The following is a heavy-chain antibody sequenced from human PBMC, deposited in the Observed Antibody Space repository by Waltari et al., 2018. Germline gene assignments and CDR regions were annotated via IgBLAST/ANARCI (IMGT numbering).Heavy chain of an antibody. J-gene: IGHJ4*02. CDR2: IYSGGST. Sequence: EVQLVESGGGLIQPGGSLRLSCAASGFPVRCHHMRWVRQAPGKGLEWVSVIYSGGSTYYADSVKGRFTISRDNSKNTLYLQMNSLRAEDTAVYYCATSLTGAFDYWGQGTLVTVSS. CDR1: GFPVRCHH. CDR3: ATSLTGAFDY. V-gene: IGHV3-53*01. D-gene: IGHD7-27*01.